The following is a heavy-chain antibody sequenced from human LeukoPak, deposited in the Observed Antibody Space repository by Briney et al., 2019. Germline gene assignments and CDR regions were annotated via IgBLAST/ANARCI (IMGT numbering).Heavy chain of an antibody. V-gene: IGHV1-69*06. CDR1: GGTFSSYA. CDR2: IIPIFGTA. J-gene: IGHJ4*02. Sequence: GASVKVSCKASGGTFSSYAISWVRQAPGQGLEWMGGIIPIFGTANYAQKFQGRVTITADKSTSTAYMELSSLRSEDTAVYYCARVVFWQQLAPFDYWGQGTLVTVSS. D-gene: IGHD6-13*01. CDR3: ARVVFWQQLAPFDY.